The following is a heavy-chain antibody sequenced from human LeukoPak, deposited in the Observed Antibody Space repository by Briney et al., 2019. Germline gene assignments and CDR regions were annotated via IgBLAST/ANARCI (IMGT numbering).Heavy chain of an antibody. D-gene: IGHD5-12*01. CDR2: IYYSGST. Sequence: PSETLSLTCTVSGGSISSYYWSWIRQPPGKGLEWIGHIYYSGSTNYNPSLKSRVTISVDTSKNQFSLKLSSVTAADTAVYYCARGIYDYGMDVWGKGTTATVSS. V-gene: IGHV4-59*01. CDR3: ARGIYDYGMDV. J-gene: IGHJ6*04. CDR1: GGSISSYY.